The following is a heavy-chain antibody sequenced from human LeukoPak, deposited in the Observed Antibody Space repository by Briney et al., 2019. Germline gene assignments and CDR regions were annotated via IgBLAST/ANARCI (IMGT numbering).Heavy chain of an antibody. CDR2: ISKSGGDT. D-gene: IGHD5-18*01. Sequence: GGSLRLSCAASGFTFSDYYMIWIRQAPGKGLEWVSYISKSGGDTNYADSVKGRFTISRDNSKSTLYLQMNSLRAEDTAVYYCAKDQGIQLWLKYFQHWGQGTLVTVSS. CDR1: GFTFSDYY. CDR3: AKDQGIQLWLKYFQH. J-gene: IGHJ1*01. V-gene: IGHV3-11*05.